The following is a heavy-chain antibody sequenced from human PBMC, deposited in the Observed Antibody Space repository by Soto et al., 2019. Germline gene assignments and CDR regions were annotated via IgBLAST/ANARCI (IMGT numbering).Heavy chain of an antibody. D-gene: IGHD4-4*01. CDR2: IIPILGIA. Sequence: SVKVSCKASGGTFSSYTISWVRQAPGQGLEWMGRIIPILGIANYAQKFQGRVTITADKSTSTAYMELSSLRSEDTAVYYCTTVTSGRVKDPWGQGTLVTVSS. CDR3: TTVTSGRVKDP. J-gene: IGHJ5*02. V-gene: IGHV1-69*02. CDR1: GGTFSSYT.